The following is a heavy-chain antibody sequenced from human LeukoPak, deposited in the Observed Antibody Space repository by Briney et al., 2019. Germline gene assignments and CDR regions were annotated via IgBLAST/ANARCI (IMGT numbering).Heavy chain of an antibody. CDR2: IYYSGST. J-gene: IGHJ4*02. D-gene: IGHD6-13*01. CDR1: GGSISSSSYY. V-gene: IGHV4-39*07. CDR3: ARCIAAAGKGMYYFDY. Sequence: SETLSLTCTVSGGSISSSSYYWGWIRQPPGKGLEWIGSIYYSGSTYYNPSLKSRVTISVDTSKNQFSLKLSSVTAADTAVYYCARCIAAAGKGMYYFDYWGQGTLVTVSS.